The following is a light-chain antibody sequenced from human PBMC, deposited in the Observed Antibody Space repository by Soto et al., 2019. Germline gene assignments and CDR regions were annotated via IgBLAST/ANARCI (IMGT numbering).Light chain of an antibody. V-gene: IGKV3-20*01. J-gene: IGKJ1*01. Sequence: EFVLTQSPGTLSLSPGERATLSCRASQTVRNNYLAWYQQKPGQAPRLLIYDASSRATGIPDRFSGGGSGTDFTLTISRLEPEDFAVYYCHQYNGWPRTFGQGTKVDI. CDR2: DAS. CDR1: QTVRNNY. CDR3: HQYNGWPRT.